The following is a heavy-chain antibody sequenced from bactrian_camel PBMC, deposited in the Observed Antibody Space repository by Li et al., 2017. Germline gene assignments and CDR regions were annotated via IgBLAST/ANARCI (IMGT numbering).Heavy chain of an antibody. CDR2: IDTRSGGT. J-gene: IGHJ4*01. CDR3: AISFVPVPSAGYCYTSDY. Sequence: HVQLVESGGGSVQPGGSLRLSCVVSGYINSNNFMAWLRQATGKEREGVAVIDTRSGGTLYADSVKGRFTISKDNAKKTLYLQMNDLNPEDTAMYYCAISFVPVPSAGYCYTSDYWGQGTQVTVS. D-gene: IGHD2*01. CDR1: GYINSNNF. V-gene: IGHV3S54*01.